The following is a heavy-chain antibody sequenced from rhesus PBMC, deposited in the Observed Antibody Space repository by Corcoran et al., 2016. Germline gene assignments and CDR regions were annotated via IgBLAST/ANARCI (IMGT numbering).Heavy chain of an antibody. CDR3: AIVQLGY. CDR2: INSGEDST. J-gene: IGHJ4*01. D-gene: IGHD3-3*01. CDR1: GFTFSSHG. V-gene: IGHV3S25*01. Sequence: EVQLVESGGGLVQPGGPLRLSCAASGFTFSSHGRYWVRQAPGQGLGWISAINSGEDSTNYADTMKGRFTISRDKSKNTLSQQMNSLGAEDTTVYYCAIVQLGYWGQGVRVTVSS.